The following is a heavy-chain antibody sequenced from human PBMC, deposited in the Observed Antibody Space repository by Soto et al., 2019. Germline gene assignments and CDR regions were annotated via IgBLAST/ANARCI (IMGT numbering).Heavy chain of an antibody. J-gene: IGHJ4*02. CDR3: ARDGEGF. CDR2: INTDGGET. CDR1: GFTFSSNW. Sequence: PGGSLRLSCSASGFTFSSNWMHWVRRVPGRGLVWVSRINTDGGETTYEDSVEGRFTISRDNAKNMLYLQMNSLRAEDTAVYYCARDGEGFWGQGTLVTVSS. D-gene: IGHD2-21*01. V-gene: IGHV3-74*03.